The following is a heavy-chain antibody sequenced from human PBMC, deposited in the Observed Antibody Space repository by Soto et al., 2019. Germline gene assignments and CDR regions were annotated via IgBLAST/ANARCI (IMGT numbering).Heavy chain of an antibody. D-gene: IGHD3-9*01. CDR2: IKSKTDGGTT. J-gene: IGHJ6*02. V-gene: IGHV3-15*07. CDR3: TTDLVHDILTGWRYYYYGMDV. Sequence: GGSLRLSCAASGFTFSNAWMNWVRQAPGKGLEWVGRIKSKTDGGTTDYAAPVKGRFTISRDDSKNTLYLQMNSLKTEDTAVYYCTTDLVHDILTGWRYYYYGMDVWGQGTTVTVSS. CDR1: GFTFSNAW.